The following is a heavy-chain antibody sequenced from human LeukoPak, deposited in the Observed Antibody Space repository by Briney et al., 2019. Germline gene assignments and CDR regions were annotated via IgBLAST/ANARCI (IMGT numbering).Heavy chain of an antibody. CDR1: GYTFTGYY. J-gene: IGHJ4*02. D-gene: IGHD3-10*01. Sequence: ASVKVSCKASGYTFTGYYMHWVRQAPGQGLEWMGWINPNSGGTNYAQKFQGWVTMTRDTSISTAYTELSSLRSEDTAVYYCARVVYYGSGSYNYYFDYWGQGTLVTVSS. CDR2: INPNSGGT. V-gene: IGHV1-2*04. CDR3: ARVVYYGSGSYNYYFDY.